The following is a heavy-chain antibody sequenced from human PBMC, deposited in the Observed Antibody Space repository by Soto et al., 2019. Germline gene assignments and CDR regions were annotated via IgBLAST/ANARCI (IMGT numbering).Heavy chain of an antibody. CDR3: AKTQVAGVVRPYYFDY. Sequence: PGGSLRLSCAAYGFTFSSYAMSWVRQAPGKGLEWVSAISGSGGSTYYADSVKGRFTISRDNSKNTLYLQMNSLRAEDTAVYYCAKTQVAGVVRPYYFDYWGQGTLVTVSS. V-gene: IGHV3-23*01. J-gene: IGHJ4*02. CDR2: ISGSGGST. CDR1: GFTFSSYA. D-gene: IGHD3-3*01.